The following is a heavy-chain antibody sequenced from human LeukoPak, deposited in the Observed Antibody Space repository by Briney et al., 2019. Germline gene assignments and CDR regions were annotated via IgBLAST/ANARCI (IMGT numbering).Heavy chain of an antibody. CDR3: ARGYSYGYYYYYGMDV. Sequence: SETLSLTCTVSGGSISSYYWSWIRQPPGKGLEWGGYIYYSGSTNYTPSLKSRVTISVVTSKNQFSLKLSSLTAPDTAVYYCARGYSYGYYYYYGMDVWGQGTTVTVSS. CDR2: IYYSGST. D-gene: IGHD5-18*01. V-gene: IGHV4-59*08. CDR1: GGSISSYY. J-gene: IGHJ6*02.